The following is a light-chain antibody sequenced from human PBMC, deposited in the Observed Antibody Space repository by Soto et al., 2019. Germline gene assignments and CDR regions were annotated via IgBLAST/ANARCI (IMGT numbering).Light chain of an antibody. CDR1: SSNIGAGYD. Sequence: QSALTQPPSVSGAPGQKVIISCTGSSSNIGAGYDVHWYQQLPGTAPKLLIYGNSNRPSGVPDRLSGSKSGTSASLAITGLQVEDEADYYCQSYDSSLSAAVFGGGTKVTVL. V-gene: IGLV1-40*01. CDR3: QSYDSSLSAAV. J-gene: IGLJ2*01. CDR2: GNS.